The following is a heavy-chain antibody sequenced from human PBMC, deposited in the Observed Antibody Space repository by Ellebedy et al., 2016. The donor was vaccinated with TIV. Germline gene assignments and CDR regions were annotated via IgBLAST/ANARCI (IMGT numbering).Heavy chain of an antibody. CDR1: GASFSDST. D-gene: IGHD2-15*01. Sequence: PGGSLRLSCAVSGASFSDSTLTWVRQAPGKGLEWVASISTTNSYIFYTDSVKGRFTISRDNANSSLVLQMNSLRTKDTAVYYCVRQRVGGSFLWDVWGRGTTVTVSS. V-gene: IGHV3-21*06. J-gene: IGHJ6*02. CDR2: ISTTNSYI. CDR3: VRQRVGGSFLWDV.